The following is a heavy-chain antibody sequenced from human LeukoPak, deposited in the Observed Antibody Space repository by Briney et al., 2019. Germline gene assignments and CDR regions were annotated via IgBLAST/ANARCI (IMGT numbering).Heavy chain of an antibody. CDR1: GFTFSSYS. V-gene: IGHV3-21*01. J-gene: IGHJ4*02. Sequence: GGSLRLSCAASGFTFSSYSMNWVRQAPGKGLEWVSSISSSSSYIYYADSVKGRFSISRHNAKNSLYLQMNSLRAEDTAVYYCARISSSWHYFDYWGQGTLVTVSS. CDR3: ARISSSWHYFDY. CDR2: ISSSSSYI. D-gene: IGHD6-13*01.